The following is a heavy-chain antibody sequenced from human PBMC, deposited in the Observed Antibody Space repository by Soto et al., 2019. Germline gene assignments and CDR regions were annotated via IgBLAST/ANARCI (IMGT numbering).Heavy chain of an antibody. D-gene: IGHD3-16*01. CDR2: IIPVFRTS. V-gene: IGHV1-69*18. CDR3: AKDGSWDGGGGES. CDR1: GVTFSSYA. J-gene: IGHJ4*02. Sequence: QVQLVQSGAELKKPGSSVKVSCSASGVTFSSYAFTWVRQAPGQGLEWMGNIIPVFRTSNYAQGFQGRLTISADESTKTIYMDLSSLRSEDTAVYFCAKDGSWDGGGGESWGQGTLVIVSS.